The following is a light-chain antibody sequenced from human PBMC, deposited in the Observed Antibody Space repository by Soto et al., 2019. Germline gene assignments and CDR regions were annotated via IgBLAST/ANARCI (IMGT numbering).Light chain of an antibody. CDR1: NCNIGTNT. CDR2: TNN. CDR3: AAWDDSLGADV. J-gene: IGLJ1*01. V-gene: IGLV1-44*01. Sequence: QSVLTQPPSASATPGQRVTISCSGSNCNIGTNTVNWYQQLPGTAPRPLIYTNNQRPSGVPQRFSGSKTGTSASLAIGGLQSEDGADYYCAAWDDSLGADVFGTGTKVTVL.